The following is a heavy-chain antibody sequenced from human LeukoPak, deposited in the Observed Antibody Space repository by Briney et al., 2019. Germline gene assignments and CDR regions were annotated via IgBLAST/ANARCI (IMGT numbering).Heavy chain of an antibody. CDR3: AREALWFGELFGYYYYYGMDV. CDR1: GFTFSDYY. D-gene: IGHD3-10*01. J-gene: IGHJ6*02. Sequence: GGSLRLSCAASGFTFSDYYMSWIRQAPGKGLEWVSYISSSGSTIYYADSVKGRFTISRDNAKNSLYLQMNSLRAEDTAVYYCAREALWFGELFGYYYYYGMDVWGQGTTVTVSS. CDR2: ISSSGSTI. V-gene: IGHV3-11*04.